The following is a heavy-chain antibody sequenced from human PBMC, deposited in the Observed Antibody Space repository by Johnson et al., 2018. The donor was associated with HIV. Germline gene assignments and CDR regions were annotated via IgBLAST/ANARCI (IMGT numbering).Heavy chain of an antibody. D-gene: IGHD4-17*01. CDR3: AKDNDWVTTFDAFDI. Sequence: VQLVESGGGVVPPGRSLRLSCAASGFTHRTYWMTWVRQAPGKGLEWVANIKRDGSEKYYADSVRGRFTVSRDNAKNTLYLQMNSLRAEDTAVYYCAKDNDWVTTFDAFDIWGQGTMVTVSS. V-gene: IGHV3-7*03. CDR2: IKRDGSEK. J-gene: IGHJ3*02. CDR1: GFTHRTYW.